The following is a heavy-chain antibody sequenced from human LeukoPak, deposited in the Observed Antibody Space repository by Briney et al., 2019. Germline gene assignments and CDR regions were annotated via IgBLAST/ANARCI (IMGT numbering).Heavy chain of an antibody. V-gene: IGHV4-34*01. CDR3: ARGETYSGSCRFGMDV. Sequence: SETLSLTCAVYGGSFSGYHWSWIRQPPGKGLEWMGEINHSGSTNYNPSPKSRGTISVHTSKNQFSLRLSSVTAADMAVYYCARGETYSGSCRFGMDVWAKGPRSPAS. CDR2: INHSGST. D-gene: IGHD1-26*01. J-gene: IGHJ6*02. CDR1: GGSFSGYH.